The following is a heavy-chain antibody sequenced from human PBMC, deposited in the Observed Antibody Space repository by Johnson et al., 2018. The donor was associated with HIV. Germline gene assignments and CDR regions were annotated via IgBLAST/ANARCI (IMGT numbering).Heavy chain of an antibody. CDR3: AKVVTGEDDAFDI. D-gene: IGHD7-27*01. CDR2: ISYDGSNK. V-gene: IGHV3-30*18. J-gene: IGHJ3*02. Sequence: QVQLVESGGGVVQPGRSLRLSCAASGFTFSNSGMHWVRQAPGKGLEWVAVISYDGSNKYYADSVKGRFTISRDNSKNTLYLQMNSLRAEDTAVYYCAKVVTGEDDAFDIWGQGTMVTVYS. CDR1: GFTFSNSG.